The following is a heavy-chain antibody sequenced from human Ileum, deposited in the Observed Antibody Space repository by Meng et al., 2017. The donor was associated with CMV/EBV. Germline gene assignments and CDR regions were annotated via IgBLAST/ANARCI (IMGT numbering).Heavy chain of an antibody. CDR3: ARRGQENNSDSNGRPFYS. J-gene: IGHJ4*02. D-gene: IGHD3-22*01. CDR2: VYYRGST. V-gene: IGHV4-39*01. Sequence: LRLSCTVSGGSISGTNYYWGWIRQPPGRGLEWIGTVYYRGSTYYNPSLSSRVTISVDTSKNQFSLNLRSVTAADTALYYCARRGQENNSDSNGRPFYSWGRGNLVNGAS. CDR1: GGSISGTNYY.